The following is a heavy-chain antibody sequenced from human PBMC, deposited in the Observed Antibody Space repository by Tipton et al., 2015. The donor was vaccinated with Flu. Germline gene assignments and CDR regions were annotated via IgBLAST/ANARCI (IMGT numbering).Heavy chain of an antibody. CDR1: GYSISSGYY. D-gene: IGHD3-10*01. Sequence: TLSLTCTVSGYSISSGYYWGWIRQPPGKGLEWIGSIYHSGSTYYNPSLKSRVTISVDTSKNQFSLKLSSVTAADTAVYYCARDRGVQGVITDYYYGMDVWDQGP. J-gene: IGHJ6*02. V-gene: IGHV4-38-2*02. CDR2: IYHSGST. CDR3: ARDRGVQGVITDYYYGMDV.